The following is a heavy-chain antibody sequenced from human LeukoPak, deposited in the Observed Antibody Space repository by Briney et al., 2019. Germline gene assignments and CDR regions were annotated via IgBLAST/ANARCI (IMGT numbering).Heavy chain of an antibody. CDR3: ARESRRAVTGRGGFDF. CDR2: ISAYNGHT. CDR1: DYTFTSYG. Sequence: VTVSRLGSDYTFTSYGFRWLRQAPGQGLEWVGWISAYNGHTNYAQKLQGRVTMTTDTSTSTAYMELSSLRSEDTAVYYCARESRRAVTGRGGFDFWGQGTLVTVSS. J-gene: IGHJ4*02. V-gene: IGHV1-18*01. D-gene: IGHD3-10*01.